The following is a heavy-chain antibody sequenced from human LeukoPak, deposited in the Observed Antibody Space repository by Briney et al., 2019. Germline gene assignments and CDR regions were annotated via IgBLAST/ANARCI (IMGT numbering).Heavy chain of an antibody. CDR1: GGSFSGYY. J-gene: IGHJ4*02. D-gene: IGHD2-2*01. CDR2: INHSGST. Sequence: PSETLSLTCAVYGGSFSGYYWSWIRQPPGKGLEWIGEINHSGSTNYNPSLKSRVTISVDTSKNQFSLKLSSVTAADTAVYYCARGRVVPAPFDYWGQGTLVTVSS. CDR3: ARGRVVPAPFDY. V-gene: IGHV4-34*01.